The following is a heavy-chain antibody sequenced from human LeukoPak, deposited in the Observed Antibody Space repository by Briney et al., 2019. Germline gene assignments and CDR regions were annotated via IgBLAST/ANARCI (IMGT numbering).Heavy chain of an antibody. CDR2: ISRTGDTI. CDR3: ASQDLVVVPAASHYFGY. V-gene: IGHV3-48*03. Sequence: GGSLRLSCAASGFAFSTYAMNWVRQAPGKGLEWISYISRTGDTIYYADSVKGRFTISRDNAKNSLYLQMNSLRVEDTAVYYCASQDLVVVPAASHYFGYWGQGTLVTVSS. CDR1: GFAFSTYA. J-gene: IGHJ4*02. D-gene: IGHD2-2*01.